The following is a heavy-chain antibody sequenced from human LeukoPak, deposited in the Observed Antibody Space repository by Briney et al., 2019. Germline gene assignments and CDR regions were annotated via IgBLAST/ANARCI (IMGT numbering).Heavy chain of an antibody. V-gene: IGHV1-18*01. J-gene: IGHJ4*02. CDR2: ISAYNGNT. CDR3: ARIIEVVAAAAYYFDY. CDR1: GYTFTSYG. D-gene: IGHD6-13*01. Sequence: ASVTVSCKASGYTFTSYGISWVRQAPGQGLEWMGWISAYNGNTNYAQKLQGRVTMTTDTSTSTAYMELRSPRSDDTAVYYCARIIEVVAAAAYYFDYWGQGTLVTVSS.